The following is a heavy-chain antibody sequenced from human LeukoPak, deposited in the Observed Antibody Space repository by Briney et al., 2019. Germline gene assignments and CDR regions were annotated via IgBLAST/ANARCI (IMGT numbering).Heavy chain of an antibody. CDR2: MNPNSGNT. CDR1: GYTFTSYD. V-gene: IGHV1-8*03. Sequence: ASVKVSCKASGYTFTSYDINWVRQATGQGLEWMGWMNPNSGNTGYAQKFQGRVTITRNTSISTAYMELSSLRSEDTTVYYCARAWAAATAFDIWGQGTMVTVSS. D-gene: IGHD2-15*01. J-gene: IGHJ3*02. CDR3: ARAWAAATAFDI.